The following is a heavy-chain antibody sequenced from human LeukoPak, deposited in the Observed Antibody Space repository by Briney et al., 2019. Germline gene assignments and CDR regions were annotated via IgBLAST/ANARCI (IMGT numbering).Heavy chain of an antibody. Sequence: GGSLRLSCTGSGFTFSSYDMHWVRQAAGRGLEWVSAIGTAGDTYYPDSVKGRFTISRDNAKTSLYLQMNNLTAGDTAVYYCARALGLRKYSYYYYGMDAWGQGTTVTVSS. V-gene: IGHV3-13*01. CDR3: ARALGLRKYSYYYYGMDA. CDR1: GFTFSSYD. J-gene: IGHJ6*02. D-gene: IGHD4-17*01. CDR2: IGTAGDT.